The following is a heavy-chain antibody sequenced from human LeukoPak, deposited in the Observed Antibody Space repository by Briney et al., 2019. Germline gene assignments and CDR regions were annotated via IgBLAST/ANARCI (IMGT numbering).Heavy chain of an antibody. Sequence: PGGTLRLSCVASGFRFSNYGMNWVRQAPGKGLEYVSAISSNGGSTYYANSVKGRFTISRDNSKNTLYLQMGSLRAEDMAVYYCARRGIAVAGGDYWGQGTLVTVSS. CDR1: GFRFSNYG. V-gene: IGHV3-64*01. CDR3: ARRGIAVAGGDY. D-gene: IGHD6-19*01. J-gene: IGHJ4*02. CDR2: ISSNGGST.